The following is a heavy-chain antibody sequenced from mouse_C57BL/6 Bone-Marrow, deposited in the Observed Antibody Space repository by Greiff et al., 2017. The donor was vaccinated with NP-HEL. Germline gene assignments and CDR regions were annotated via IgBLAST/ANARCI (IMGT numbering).Heavy chain of an antibody. CDR3: ARKEGRDY. CDR2: IYPGDGDT. J-gene: IGHJ2*01. D-gene: IGHD3-3*01. V-gene: IGHV1-82*01. CDR1: GYAFCSSW. Sequence: QVQLQQSGPELVKPGASVKISCKASGYAFCSSWMNWVKQRPGKGLEWIGRIYPGDGDTNYNGKFKGKATLTADKSSSTAYMQLSSLTSEDSAVYFCARKEGRDYWGQGTTLTVSS.